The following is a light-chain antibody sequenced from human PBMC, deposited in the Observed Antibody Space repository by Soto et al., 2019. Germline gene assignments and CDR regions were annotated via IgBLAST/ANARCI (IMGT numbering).Light chain of an antibody. CDR1: QSVLYSSNNKNY. V-gene: IGKV4-1*01. Sequence: DIVMTQSPDSLAVSLGERATINCKSSQSVLYSSNNKNYLAWYKQRPGQPPKLLIYWASTRESGVPDRFSGSESGTDFTLTITSLQAEDVAVYYCQQYESTPPTFGQRTKLEIK. CDR2: WAS. J-gene: IGKJ2*01. CDR3: QQYESTPPT.